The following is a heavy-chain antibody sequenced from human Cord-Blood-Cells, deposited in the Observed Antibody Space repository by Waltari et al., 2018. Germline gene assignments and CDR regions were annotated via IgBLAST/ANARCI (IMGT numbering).Heavy chain of an antibody. Sequence: QVQLVQSGAEVKKPGSSVKVSCKASGGTFSSYAISWVRQAPGQGLGWRGGIIPSFDTANYAQKFQGRVTITADESTSTAYMELSSLRSEDTAVYYCARGGDRDYYFDYWGQGTLVTVSS. CDR3: ARGGDRDYYFDY. J-gene: IGHJ4*02. D-gene: IGHD3-16*01. CDR2: IIPSFDTA. CDR1: GGTFSSYA. V-gene: IGHV1-69*01.